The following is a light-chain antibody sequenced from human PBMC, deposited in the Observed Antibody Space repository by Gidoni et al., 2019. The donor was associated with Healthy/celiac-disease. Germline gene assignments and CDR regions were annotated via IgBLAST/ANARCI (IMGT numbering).Light chain of an antibody. V-gene: IGKV3-20*01. J-gene: IGKJ3*01. Sequence: EIVLTQSPGTLSWSPGERATLSCRASQSVSSRYLAWYQQKPGQAPRLLIYGAARRATGIPDRFSGSGSGTDFTLTISRLEPEDCAVYYCQQYGSPFTFXPXTKVDIK. CDR1: QSVSSRY. CDR3: QQYGSPFT. CDR2: GAA.